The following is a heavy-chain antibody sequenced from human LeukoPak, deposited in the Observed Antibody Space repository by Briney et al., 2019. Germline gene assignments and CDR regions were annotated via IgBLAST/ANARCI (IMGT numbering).Heavy chain of an antibody. Sequence: PSETLSLTCTVSGGSIRSYYWSWIRQPPGKGLEWIGYIYYSGSTYYNPSLKSRVTISVDTSKNQFSLKLSSVTAADTAVYYCARGAFDYWGQGTLVTVSS. J-gene: IGHJ4*02. D-gene: IGHD4/OR15-4a*01. CDR1: GGSIRSYY. CDR2: IYYSGST. V-gene: IGHV4-59*08. CDR3: ARGAFDY.